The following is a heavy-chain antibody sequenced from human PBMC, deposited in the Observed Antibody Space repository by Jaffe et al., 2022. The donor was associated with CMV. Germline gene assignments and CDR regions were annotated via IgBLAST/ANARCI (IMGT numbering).Heavy chain of an antibody. D-gene: IGHD3-22*01. V-gene: IGHV4-34*01. CDR3: ARRRPYYDSSGYYPFFDY. CDR1: GGSFSGYY. Sequence: QVQLQQWGAGLLKPSETLSLTCAVYGGSFSGYYWSWIRQPPGKGLEWIGEINHSGSTNYNPSLKSRVTISVDTSKNQFSLKLSSVTAADTAVYYCARRRPYYDSSGYYPFFDYWGQGTLVTVSS. CDR2: INHSGST. J-gene: IGHJ4*02.